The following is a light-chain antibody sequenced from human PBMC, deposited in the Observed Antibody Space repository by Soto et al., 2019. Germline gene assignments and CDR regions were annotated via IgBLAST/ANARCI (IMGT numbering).Light chain of an antibody. CDR2: EVT. CDR3: CSYTGSSTYF. CDR1: SSDVGNYNL. V-gene: IGLV2-23*02. Sequence: QSVLTQPASVSGSPGQSITISCTGASSDVGNYNLVSWYQHHPGKAPKLMTYEVTKRPSGVSNRFSGSKSGNTASLAISGLQAEDEADYYCCSYTGSSTYFFRIGTKVTVL. J-gene: IGLJ1*01.